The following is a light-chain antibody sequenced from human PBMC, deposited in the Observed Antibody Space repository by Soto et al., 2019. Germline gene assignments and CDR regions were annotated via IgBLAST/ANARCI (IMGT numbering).Light chain of an antibody. Sequence: NFMLTQPHSVSESPGKTVTISCTHSSGTIASNYVQWYQQRPGSAPTTVIFEDNQRPSGVPDRFSGSIDSSSNSVSLTISGLKTEDEADYYCQSYDSSNNGVFGGGTKLTVL. CDR2: EDN. J-gene: IGLJ3*02. CDR1: SGTIASNY. V-gene: IGLV6-57*04. CDR3: QSYDSSNNGV.